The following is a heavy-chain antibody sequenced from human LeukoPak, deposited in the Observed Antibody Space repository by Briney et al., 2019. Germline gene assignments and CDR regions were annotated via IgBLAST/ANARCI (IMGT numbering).Heavy chain of an antibody. CDR1: GYTFTTYG. CDR3: ARGSPSYAQWHFDL. CDR2: ISTYDGNT. Sequence: ASVKVSCKASGYTFTTYGFNWVRQAPGQGLEWMGWISTYDGNTNYAEKLQGRLTMTTDTSTSTAYMELRSLRSDDTAVYYCARGSPSYAQWHFDLWGRGTLVTVSS. D-gene: IGHD2/OR15-2a*01. J-gene: IGHJ2*01. V-gene: IGHV1-18*01.